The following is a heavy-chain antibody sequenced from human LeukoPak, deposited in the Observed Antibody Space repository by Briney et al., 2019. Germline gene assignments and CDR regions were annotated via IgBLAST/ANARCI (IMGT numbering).Heavy chain of an antibody. CDR1: FSSFNKAW. D-gene: IGHD2-15*01. CDR2: MKSTTDGGST. V-gene: IGHV3-15*07. CDR3: STHPTSGF. J-gene: IGHJ4*02. Sequence: GGSLRLSCAGSFSSFNKAWMNWVRQAPGKGLEWVGRMKSTTDGGSTDYAAPVKGRFIISRDDSEKMAFLEMNRLKIEDTAVYYCSTHPTSGFWGQGTLVTVSS.